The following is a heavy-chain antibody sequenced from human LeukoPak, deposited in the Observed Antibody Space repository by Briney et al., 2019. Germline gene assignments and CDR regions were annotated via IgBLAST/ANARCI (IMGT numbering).Heavy chain of an antibody. V-gene: IGHV3-7*01. J-gene: IGHJ4*02. CDR1: GFTFSWST. CDR2: MKEDGSET. CDR3: ATGGAPGGRFEY. Sequence: GGSLRLSCVVSGFTFSWSTMTWVRQVPGEGPEWVAKMKEDGSETQYVDSAKGRFTISRDNAKNSLYLQMNSLRVEDTAVYYCATGGAPGGRFEYWGQGALVTVSS. D-gene: IGHD3-16*01.